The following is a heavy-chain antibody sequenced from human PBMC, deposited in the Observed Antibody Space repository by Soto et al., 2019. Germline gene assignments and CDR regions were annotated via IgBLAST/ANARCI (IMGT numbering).Heavy chain of an antibody. J-gene: IGHJ4*02. CDR3: ARDLDWVLYDY. Sequence: GGSLRLSCAASGFTFSNHVMHWVRQAPGKGLVWVSRVSHDGSTTSYADSVKGRFTISRDNSKNTLYLQMNSLRDEDTAVYYCARDLDWVLYDYWGQGTPVTVPS. CDR1: GFTFSNHV. D-gene: IGHD3-3*01. V-gene: IGHV3-74*01. CDR2: VSHDGSTT.